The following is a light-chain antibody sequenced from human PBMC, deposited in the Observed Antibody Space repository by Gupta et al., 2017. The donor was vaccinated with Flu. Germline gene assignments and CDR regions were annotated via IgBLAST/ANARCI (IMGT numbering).Light chain of an antibody. CDR1: QSISNN. CDR3: QQDSDRPPWT. V-gene: IGKV3-15*01. J-gene: IGKJ1*01. CDR2: NSY. Sequence: EIVLTQSPGTLYVSPGERAILSCRASQSISNNLAWYQQKPGQPPRLLIYNSYTRATDIPARFSGDGYGTDFTLTINNRRSDDFAVYFCQQDSDRPPWTFGQGTRVDIK.